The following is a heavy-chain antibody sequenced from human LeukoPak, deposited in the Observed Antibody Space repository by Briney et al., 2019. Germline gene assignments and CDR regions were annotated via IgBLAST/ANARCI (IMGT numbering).Heavy chain of an antibody. CDR3: ARDPIAVGYGMDV. D-gene: IGHD6-19*01. Sequence: SVKVSCKASGGTFSSYAISWVRQAPGQGLEWMGGIIPIFGTANYAQKFQGRVTITADESTSTAYMELSSLRSEDTAVYYCARDPIAVGYGMDVWGQGTMVTVSS. CDR2: IIPIFGTA. V-gene: IGHV1-69*13. CDR1: GGTFSSYA. J-gene: IGHJ6*02.